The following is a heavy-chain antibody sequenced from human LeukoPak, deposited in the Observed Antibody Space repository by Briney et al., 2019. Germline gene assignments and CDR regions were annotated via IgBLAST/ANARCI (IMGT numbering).Heavy chain of an antibody. CDR1: GFTFSSYS. D-gene: IGHD6-19*01. J-gene: IGHJ4*02. CDR2: NGTGGTT. V-gene: IGHV3-23*01. Sequence: GGSLRLSCAASGFTFSSYSMSWVRQAPGKGLEWVSANGTGGTTYYADSVKGRFTVSRDNSKNTLYLQMNSLRAEDTAVYFCAKRYTSDWYLFDYWGQGTLVTVSS. CDR3: AKRYTSDWYLFDY.